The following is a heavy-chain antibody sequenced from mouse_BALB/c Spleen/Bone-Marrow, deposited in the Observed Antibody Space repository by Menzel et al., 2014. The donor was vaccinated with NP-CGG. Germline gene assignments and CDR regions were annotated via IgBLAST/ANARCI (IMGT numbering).Heavy chain of an antibody. D-gene: IGHD2-1*01. V-gene: IGHV1S132*01. J-gene: IGHJ1*01. CDR2: IFPGTGTT. CDR1: GYTFTSYW. Sequence: QVQLQQSGTELVKPGASVKLSCKTSGYTFTSYWIQWVKQRPGQGIGWIGEIFPGTGTTYYNEKFKGKATLTIDTSSSTXXMQLSSRTSEDSAVYFCARRANGNXXXXXXXXXXXGXGTXVTXSS. CDR3: ARRANGNXXXXXXXXXX.